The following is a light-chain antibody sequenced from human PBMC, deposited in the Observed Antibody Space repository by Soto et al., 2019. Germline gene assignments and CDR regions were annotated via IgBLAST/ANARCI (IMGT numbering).Light chain of an antibody. V-gene: IGLV2-23*01. Sequence: QSALTQPASVSRSPGQSITISCTGTSSDVGSYNLVSWYQQHPGKAPKPMIYEGSKRPSGVSNRFSGSKSGNTASLTISGLQAEDEADYYCCSYAGSSTSYVFGTGTKLTVL. CDR1: SSDVGSYNL. CDR3: CSYAGSSTSYV. CDR2: EGS. J-gene: IGLJ1*01.